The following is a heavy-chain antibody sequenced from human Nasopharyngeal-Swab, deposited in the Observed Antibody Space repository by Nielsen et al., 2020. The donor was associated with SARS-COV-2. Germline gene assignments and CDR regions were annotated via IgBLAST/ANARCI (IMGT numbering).Heavy chain of an antibody. Sequence: ASVKVSCKASGYTFTSYGISWVRQAPGQGLEWMGWISAYNGNINYAQKLQGRVTTTTDTSTSTAYMELRSLRSDDTAVYYCARDTGSGWSDWYFDRWGRGTLVTVSS. D-gene: IGHD6-19*01. V-gene: IGHV1-18*04. CDR1: GYTFTSYG. J-gene: IGHJ2*01. CDR3: ARDTGSGWSDWYFDR. CDR2: ISAYNGNI.